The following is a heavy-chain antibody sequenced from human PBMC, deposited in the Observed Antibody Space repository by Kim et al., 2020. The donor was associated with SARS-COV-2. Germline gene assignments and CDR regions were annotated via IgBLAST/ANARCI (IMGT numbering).Heavy chain of an antibody. J-gene: IGHJ6*02. CDR2: ISWNSGSV. D-gene: IGHD3-16*01. CDR3: AKGRDLFDGMDV. V-gene: IGHV3-9*01. Sequence: GGSLRLSCAASGFTFDDYAMHWVRQAPGKGLEWVSGISWNSGSVGYADSVKGRFTISRDNAKNSLYLQMNSLRAEDTALYYCAKGRDLFDGMDVWGQGTTLTVSS. CDR1: GFTFDDYA.